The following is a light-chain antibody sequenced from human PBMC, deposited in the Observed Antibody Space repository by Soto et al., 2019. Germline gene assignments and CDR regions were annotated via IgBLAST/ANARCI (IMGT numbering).Light chain of an antibody. CDR1: QDISNY. J-gene: IGKJ1*01. CDR3: QQYDNLPRT. CDR2: DAS. V-gene: IGKV1-33*01. Sequence: DIQMTQSPSSLSASVGDRVTITCQASQDISNYLNWYQQKPGKAPKLLINDASNLETGVPSRFSGSGSGTEFTFTISSLQPEDIATYYCQQYDNLPRTFGQGTKVEIK.